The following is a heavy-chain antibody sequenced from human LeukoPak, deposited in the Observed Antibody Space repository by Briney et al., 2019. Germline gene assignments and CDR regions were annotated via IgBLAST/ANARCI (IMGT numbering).Heavy chain of an antibody. D-gene: IGHD1-26*01. CDR1: GFTFSSYA. CDR3: ARRGSYYGDSMDY. V-gene: IGHV3-64*01. Sequence: GGSLRLSCAASGFTFSSYAMHWVRQAPGKGLDSVSAISSNGGSTYYANSVKGRFTISRDNSTNTLYLQMGSLRAEDMAVYYCARRGSYYGDSMDYWGQGTLVTVSS. CDR2: ISSNGGST. J-gene: IGHJ4*02.